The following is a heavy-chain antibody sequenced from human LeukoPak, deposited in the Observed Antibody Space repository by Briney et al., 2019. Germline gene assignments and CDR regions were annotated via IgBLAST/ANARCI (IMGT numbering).Heavy chain of an antibody. CDR1: GGSISSYY. Sequence: SETLSLTCTVSGGSISSYYWSWIRQPAGKGLEWIGRIYTSGSTNYNPSLKSRVTMSVDTSKNQFSLKLSSVTAADTAVYYCARDRGIFGVVSLDYWGQGTLVTVSS. D-gene: IGHD3-3*01. V-gene: IGHV4-4*07. CDR2: IYTSGST. J-gene: IGHJ4*02. CDR3: ARDRGIFGVVSLDY.